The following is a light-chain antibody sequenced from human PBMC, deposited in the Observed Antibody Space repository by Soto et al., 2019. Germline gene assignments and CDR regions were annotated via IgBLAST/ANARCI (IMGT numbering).Light chain of an antibody. CDR2: EVS. CDR1: SSDVGSYNL. V-gene: IGLV2-23*02. Sequence: QSVLTQPASVSGSPGQSITISCTGTSSDVGSYNLVSWYQQHPGKAPKLMIYEVSKLHSGVSNRCSGSKSGNTASLIISGLQAEDEADYYCCSYAGSTPYVFGTGTKVTVL. CDR3: CSYAGSTPYV. J-gene: IGLJ1*01.